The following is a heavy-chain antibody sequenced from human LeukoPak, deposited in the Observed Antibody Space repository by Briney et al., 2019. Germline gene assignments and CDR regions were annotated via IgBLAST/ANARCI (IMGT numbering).Heavy chain of an antibody. CDR2: INPRDSDA. J-gene: IGHJ4*02. CDR1: GYTFTTYW. Sequence: GESLKISCKGSGYTFTTYWIAWVRQMPGKGLEWVGIINPRDSDARYSPSFQGQVIISADASISTAYLQWSSLQASDTAMYYCARQWSFDYWGQGSLVIVSS. CDR3: ARQWSFDY. D-gene: IGHD2-15*01. V-gene: IGHV5-51*01.